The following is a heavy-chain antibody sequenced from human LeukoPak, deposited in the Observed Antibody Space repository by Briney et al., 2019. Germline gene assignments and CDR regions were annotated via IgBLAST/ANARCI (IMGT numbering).Heavy chain of an antibody. Sequence: SETLSLTCTVSGGSISSSSYCWGWIRQPPGKGLEWIGSICYSGSTYYSPSLESRVTVSVDTSKRQFSLKLSSVTAADTAVYYCARHGSGPPPTHPLDYWGQGTLVTVSS. V-gene: IGHV4-39*01. CDR3: ARHGSGPPPTHPLDY. D-gene: IGHD3-10*01. CDR1: GGSISSSSYC. J-gene: IGHJ4*02. CDR2: ICYSGST.